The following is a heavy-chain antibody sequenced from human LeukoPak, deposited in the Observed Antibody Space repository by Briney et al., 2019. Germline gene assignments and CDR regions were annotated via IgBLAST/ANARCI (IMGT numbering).Heavy chain of an antibody. Sequence: GASVKVSCKASGYTFTSYDINWVRQATGQGLEWMGWMNPNSGNTGYAQKFQGRVTITRNPSISTAYMELSSLRSEDTVVYYCARGITMVRGVIIDYYYYYMDVWGKGTTVTVSS. CDR2: MNPNSGNT. V-gene: IGHV1-8*03. CDR1: GYTFTSYD. CDR3: ARGITMVRGVIIDYYYYYMDV. D-gene: IGHD3-10*01. J-gene: IGHJ6*03.